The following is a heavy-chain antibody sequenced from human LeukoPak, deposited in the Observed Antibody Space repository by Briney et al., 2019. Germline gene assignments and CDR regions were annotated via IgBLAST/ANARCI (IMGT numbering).Heavy chain of an antibody. CDR2: IYSGGST. CDR3: ARVPGYSYGLGMDV. Sequence: PGGSLRLSCVASGFPFSNAWMTWVRQAPGKGLEWVSVIYSGGSTYYADSVKGRFTISRDNSKNTLYLQMNSLRAEDTAVYYCARVPGYSYGLGMDVWGQGTTVTVSS. V-gene: IGHV3-66*01. J-gene: IGHJ6*02. CDR1: GFPFSNAW. D-gene: IGHD5-18*01.